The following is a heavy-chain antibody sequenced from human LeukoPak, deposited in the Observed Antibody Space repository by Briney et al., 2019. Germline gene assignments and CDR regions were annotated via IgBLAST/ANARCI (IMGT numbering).Heavy chain of an antibody. Sequence: GRSLRSSCAASGFTFSSYGMHWVRQAPGMGLEWVAVIWYDGSNKYYADSVKGRFTISRDNSKNTLYLQMSSLRAEDTAVYYCAKMSSSGAGYFDYWGQGTLVTVSS. CDR1: GFTFSSYG. CDR3: AKMSSSGAGYFDY. D-gene: IGHD6-6*01. V-gene: IGHV3-33*06. CDR2: IWYDGSNK. J-gene: IGHJ4*02.